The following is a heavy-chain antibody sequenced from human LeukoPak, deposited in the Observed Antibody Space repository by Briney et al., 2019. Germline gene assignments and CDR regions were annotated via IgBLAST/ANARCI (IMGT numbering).Heavy chain of an antibody. D-gene: IGHD3-10*01. V-gene: IGHV4-4*07. J-gene: IGHJ4*02. CDR3: ARDRHGSGSYLDYFDY. Sequence: SETLSLTCTVSGGSISSYYWSWIRQPAGKGLEWIGRIYTSGSTNYNPSLKSRVTMSVDTSKNQFPLKLSSVTAADTAVYYCARDRHGSGSYLDYFDYWGQGTLVTVSS. CDR1: GGSISSYY. CDR2: IYTSGST.